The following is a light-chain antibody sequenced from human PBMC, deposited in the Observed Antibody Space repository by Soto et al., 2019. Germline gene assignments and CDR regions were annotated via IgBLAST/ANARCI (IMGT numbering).Light chain of an antibody. CDR2: RNN. V-gene: IGLV1-47*01. Sequence: QSALPQPPSASGTPGQRVTISCSGSSSNIGSNYVFWYQHLPGTAPKLLIYRNNQRPSGVPDRFSGSKSGTSASLAISGLRSEDETDYYCAALDDSLSGVVFGGGTKVTVL. J-gene: IGLJ2*01. CDR1: SSNIGSNY. CDR3: AALDDSLSGVV.